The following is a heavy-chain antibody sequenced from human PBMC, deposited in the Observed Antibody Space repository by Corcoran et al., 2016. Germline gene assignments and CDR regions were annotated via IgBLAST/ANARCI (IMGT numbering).Heavy chain of an antibody. CDR1: GYSFTSYW. Sequence: EVQLVQSGAEVEKPGESLKISCKGSGYSFTSYWIGWVRQMPGKGLEWMGIIYPGDSDTRYSPSFQGQVTISADKSISTAYLQWSSLKASDTAMYYCARHRYASIAARRYYYGMDVWGQGTTVTVSS. V-gene: IGHV5-51*01. CDR2: IYPGDSDT. CDR3: ARHRYASIAARRYYYGMDV. J-gene: IGHJ6*02. D-gene: IGHD6-6*01.